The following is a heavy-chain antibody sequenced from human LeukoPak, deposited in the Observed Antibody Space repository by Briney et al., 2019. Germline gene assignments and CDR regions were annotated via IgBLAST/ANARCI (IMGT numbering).Heavy chain of an antibody. D-gene: IGHD3-3*01. CDR1: GYTFTNYY. V-gene: IGHV1-46*01. Sequence: ASVKVSCKASGYTFTNYYMHWVRQAPGQGLEWMGIINPSGGNTNYAQKLQGRVTMTRDTSTSTVYMEMSSLRSEDTAVYYCAWSRYYVPFYYMDVWGKGTTVTVSS. J-gene: IGHJ6*03. CDR2: INPSGGNT. CDR3: AWSRYYVPFYYMDV.